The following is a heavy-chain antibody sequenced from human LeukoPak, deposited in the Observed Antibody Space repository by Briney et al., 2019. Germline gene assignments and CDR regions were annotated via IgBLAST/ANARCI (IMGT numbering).Heavy chain of an antibody. Sequence: GGSLRLSCAASGFTFSTYNMNCVPQAPGKALEWVSYISSSSSTIYYADSVKGRFTISRDNAKNSLYLHMNSLRAEDTAVYYCASLRATVTTPDYWGQGTLVTVSS. D-gene: IGHD4-17*01. J-gene: IGHJ4*02. CDR1: GFTFSTYN. CDR2: ISSSSSTI. CDR3: ASLRATVTTPDY. V-gene: IGHV3-48*01.